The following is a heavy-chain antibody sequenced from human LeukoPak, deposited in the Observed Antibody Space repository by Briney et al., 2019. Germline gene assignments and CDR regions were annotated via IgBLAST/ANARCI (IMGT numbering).Heavy chain of an antibody. CDR3: ARHRITGTTLSWFDP. Sequence: GGSLRLYCAASGFTFSSYSMNWVRQAPGKGLEWVSSVSTSSSYIFYADSVKGRFTISRDNAKNSLYLQMNSLRAEDTAVYYCARHRITGTTLSWFDPWGQGTLVTVSS. CDR1: GFTFSSYS. CDR2: VSTSSSYI. J-gene: IGHJ5*02. V-gene: IGHV3-21*01. D-gene: IGHD1-20*01.